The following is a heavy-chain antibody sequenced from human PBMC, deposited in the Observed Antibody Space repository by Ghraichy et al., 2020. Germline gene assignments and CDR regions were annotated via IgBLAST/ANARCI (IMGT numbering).Heavy chain of an antibody. D-gene: IGHD3-3*01. Sequence: SETLSLTCTVSGASISSSSYYWGWIRQPPGKGLEWIGSIYHSGTTYYSPSLKSRVTISVDTSPNQFSLKLSSVTAADTAVYYCARVKILAPFDPWGQGTLVAVSS. CDR3: ARVKILAPFDP. CDR2: IYHSGTT. CDR1: GASISSSSYY. J-gene: IGHJ5*02. V-gene: IGHV4-39*01.